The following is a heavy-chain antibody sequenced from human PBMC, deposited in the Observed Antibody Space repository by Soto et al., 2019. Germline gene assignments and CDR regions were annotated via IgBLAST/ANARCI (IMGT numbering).Heavy chain of an antibody. V-gene: IGHV4-39*01. J-gene: IGHJ4*02. CDR2: IYYSGNT. Sequence: QLQLQESGPGLVKPSETLSLTCTVSGGSISSASYYWGWIRQPPGKGLEWIGTIYYSGNTYYSPSLKSRVTMSVDTSKNQFSLKLTSVTAADTAVYYCARHLTFSGSGPTDYWGQGTLVTVSS. CDR1: GGSISSASYY. D-gene: IGHD3-10*01. CDR3: ARHLTFSGSGPTDY.